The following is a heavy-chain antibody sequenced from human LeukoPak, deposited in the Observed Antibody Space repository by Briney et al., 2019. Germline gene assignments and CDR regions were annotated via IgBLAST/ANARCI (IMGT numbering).Heavy chain of an antibody. J-gene: IGHJ4*02. V-gene: IGHV3-23*01. CDR2: ISGSGGST. D-gene: IGHD6-19*01. CDR1: GFTFSSYA. Sequence: SGGSLRLSCAASGFTFSSYAMSWVRQAPGKGLDWVSAISGSGGSTYYADSVKGRFTISRDNSKNTLYLQMNSLRAEDTAVYYCAKVDSIAVAGTLDYWGQGTLVTVSS. CDR3: AKVDSIAVAGTLDY.